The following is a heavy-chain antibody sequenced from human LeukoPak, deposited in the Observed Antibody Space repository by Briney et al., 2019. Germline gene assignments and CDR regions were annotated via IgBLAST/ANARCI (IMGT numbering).Heavy chain of an antibody. CDR1: GSTFSSSA. CDR3: ARDVTYYGGDWFDP. Sequence: GGSLRLSCAASGSTFSSSAMNWVRQAPGKGLEWVSYISSGTSTIYYADSVKGRFTISRDNAKNSLYLQMNSLRAEDTAVYYCARDVTYYGGDWFDPWGQGTLVTVSS. J-gene: IGHJ5*02. D-gene: IGHD4-23*01. V-gene: IGHV3-48*04. CDR2: ISSGTSTI.